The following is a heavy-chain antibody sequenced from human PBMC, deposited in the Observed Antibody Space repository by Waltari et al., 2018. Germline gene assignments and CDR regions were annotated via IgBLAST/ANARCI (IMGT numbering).Heavy chain of an antibody. CDR2: IYPYNGNT. CDR1: GYIFSNYV. Sequence: QLVQSGAEVKKPGASVKVSCKASGYIFSNYVITWVRKAPGQGLEWMGWIYPYNGNTKYEQNLQGRVTMTTDTSTTTAYMEIRSLRSDDTAIYYCARDDVDSSNFGGFWGQGTLVTVSS. CDR3: ARDDVDSSNFGGF. V-gene: IGHV1-18*01. J-gene: IGHJ4*02. D-gene: IGHD6-13*01.